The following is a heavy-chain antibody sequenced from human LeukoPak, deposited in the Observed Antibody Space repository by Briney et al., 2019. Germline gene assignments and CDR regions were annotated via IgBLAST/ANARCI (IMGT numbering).Heavy chain of an antibody. CDR3: ARGGSGWYGGTGWFDP. D-gene: IGHD6-19*01. Sequence: PSETLSLTCAVSGGSISSSNWWSWVRQPPGKGLEWIGEIYHSGSTNYNPSLKSRVTISVDKSKNQFSLKLSSVTAADTAVYYCARGGSGWYGGTGWFDPWGQGTLVTVSS. CDR1: GGSISSSNW. J-gene: IGHJ5*02. V-gene: IGHV4-4*02. CDR2: IYHSGST.